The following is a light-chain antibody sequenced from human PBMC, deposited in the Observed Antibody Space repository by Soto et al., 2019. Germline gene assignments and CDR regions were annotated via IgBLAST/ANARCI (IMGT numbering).Light chain of an antibody. V-gene: IGLV1-44*01. J-gene: IGLJ2*01. CDR3: AAWDDSLNGFV. CDR1: SSNIGSKT. Sequence: QSVLTQPPSASGTPGQRVTMSCSGGSSNIGSKTVNWYQHLPATAPKLLIHRNNQRPSGVSDRFSGSRSGTSASLAISGLQSEDEADYYCAAWDDSLNGFVFGGGTKLTVL. CDR2: RNN.